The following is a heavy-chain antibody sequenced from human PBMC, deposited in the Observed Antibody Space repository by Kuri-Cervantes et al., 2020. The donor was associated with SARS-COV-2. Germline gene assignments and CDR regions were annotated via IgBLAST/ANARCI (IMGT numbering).Heavy chain of an antibody. CDR1: GYSISSGYY. D-gene: IGHD4-23*01. Sequence: ESLKISCTVSGYSISSGYYWGWIRQPPGKGLEWIGSIYHSGSTYYNPSLKSRVTISVDTSKNQFSLKLSSVTAADTAVYYCARVNARWYTSPGYYYYYMDVWGKGTTVTVSS. J-gene: IGHJ6*03. CDR3: ARVNARWYTSPGYYYYYMDV. V-gene: IGHV4-38-2*02. CDR2: IYHSGST.